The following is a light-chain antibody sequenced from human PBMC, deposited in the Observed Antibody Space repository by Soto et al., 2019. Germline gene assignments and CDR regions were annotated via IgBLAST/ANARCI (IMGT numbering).Light chain of an antibody. J-gene: IGKJ1*01. CDR2: GAF. V-gene: IGKV1-5*02. CDR1: QRISTQ. Sequence: DTQMTQSPSTVSASVGDRVTIICRASQRISTQLAWYQQKPGKAPNLLISGAFSLESGVPSRFSGSGSGTEFALTISSLQPDDFATYYCQQYYSYSTFGQGTMVDI. CDR3: QQYYSYST.